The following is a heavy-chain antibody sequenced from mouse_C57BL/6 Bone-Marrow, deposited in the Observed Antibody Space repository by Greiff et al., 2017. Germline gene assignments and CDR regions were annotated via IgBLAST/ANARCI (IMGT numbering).Heavy chain of an antibody. CDR3: ASPGSPYYAMDY. Sequence: DVMLVESGGGLVQPGGSLKLSCAASGFTFSDYYMYWVRQTPEKRLEWVAYISNGGGSTYYPDTVKGRFTISRDNAKNTLYLQMSRLKAEDTAMYYGASPGSPYYAMDYWGQGTSVTVSS. CDR1: GFTFSDYY. V-gene: IGHV5-12*01. J-gene: IGHJ4*01. D-gene: IGHD1-1*02. CDR2: ISNGGGST.